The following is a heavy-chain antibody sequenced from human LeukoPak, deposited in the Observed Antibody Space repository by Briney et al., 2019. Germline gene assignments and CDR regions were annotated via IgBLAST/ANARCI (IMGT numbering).Heavy chain of an antibody. CDR1: GGSISSSSYY. V-gene: IGHV4-39*07. J-gene: IGHJ3*02. Sequence: XETLXXXCXVSGGSISSSSYYWGWIRQPPGKGLEWIGSIYYSGSTYYNPSLKSRVTISVDTSKNQFSLKLSSVTAADTAVYYCARSGSGTDAFDIWGQGTMVTVSS. CDR3: ARSGSGTDAFDI. D-gene: IGHD3-10*01. CDR2: IYYSGST.